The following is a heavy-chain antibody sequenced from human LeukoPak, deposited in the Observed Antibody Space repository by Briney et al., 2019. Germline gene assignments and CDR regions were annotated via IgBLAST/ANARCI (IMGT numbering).Heavy chain of an antibody. CDR3: AKAPKYSYASDY. Sequence: GGSLRLSCAASGFTFSSYAMSWVSQAPGKGLEWVSAISGSGGSTYYADSVKGRFTISRDNSKNTLYLQMNSLRAEDTAVYYCAKAPKYSYASDYWGQGTLVTVSS. V-gene: IGHV3-23*01. CDR1: GFTFSSYA. J-gene: IGHJ4*02. D-gene: IGHD5-18*01. CDR2: ISGSGGST.